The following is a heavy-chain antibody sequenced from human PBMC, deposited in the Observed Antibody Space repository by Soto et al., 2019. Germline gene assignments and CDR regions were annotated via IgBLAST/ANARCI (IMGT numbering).Heavy chain of an antibody. V-gene: IGHV1-69*01. Sequence: QVQLVQSGAEVKKPGSSVKVSCKASGGTFSSYAISWVRQAPGQGLEWMGGIIPIFGTANYAQKFQGRVKITADESHSTAYMELSRLGSEGQGVYYCGRALFPEQQPLWSGPTGWFDPWGQGTLVTVSS. CDR2: IIPIFGTA. J-gene: IGHJ5*02. CDR3: GRALFPEQQPLWSGPTGWFDP. D-gene: IGHD6-13*01. CDR1: GGTFSSYA.